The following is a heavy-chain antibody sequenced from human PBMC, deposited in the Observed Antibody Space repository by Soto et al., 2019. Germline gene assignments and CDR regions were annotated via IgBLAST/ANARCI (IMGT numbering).Heavy chain of an antibody. CDR3: AKSSFLWFGELWGGAFDI. CDR1: GFTFSSYA. V-gene: IGHV3-23*01. D-gene: IGHD3-10*01. CDR2: ISGSGGST. Sequence: GGSLRLSCAASGFTFSSYAMSWVRQAPGKGLEWVSAISGSGGSTYYADSVKGRFTISRDNSKNTLYLQMNSLRAEDTAVYYCAKSSFLWFGELWGGAFDIWGAVTIVTV. J-gene: IGHJ3*02.